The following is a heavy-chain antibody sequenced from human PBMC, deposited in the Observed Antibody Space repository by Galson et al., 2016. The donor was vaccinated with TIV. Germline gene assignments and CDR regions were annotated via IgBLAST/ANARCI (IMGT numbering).Heavy chain of an antibody. Sequence: SVKVSCKASGYIFRNFYMHWVRQAPGQGFQWMGRINPDSGDTTYQPNFQGQVSMTRDTSTNTVYMELSSLTSADTAVYFCARGHHFGGLGYFDYWGQGTLVTVSS. CDR2: INPDSGDT. CDR3: ARGHHFGGLGYFDY. D-gene: IGHD3-16*01. V-gene: IGHV1-46*01. CDR1: GYIFRNFY. J-gene: IGHJ4*02.